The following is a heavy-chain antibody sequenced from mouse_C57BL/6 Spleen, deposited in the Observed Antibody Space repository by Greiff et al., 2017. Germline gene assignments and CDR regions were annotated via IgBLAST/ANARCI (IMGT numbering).Heavy chain of an antibody. J-gene: IGHJ2*01. D-gene: IGHD3-2*02. CDR2: IYPGSGNT. V-gene: IGHV1-66*01. CDR1: GYSFTSYY. Sequence: VQLQQSGPELVKPGASVKISCKASGYSFTSYYIHWVKQRPGQGLEWIGWIYPGSGNTKYNEKFKGKATLTADTSSSTAYMQLSSLTSEDSAVYYCARETAQARDFDYWGQGTTLTVSS. CDR3: ARETAQARDFDY.